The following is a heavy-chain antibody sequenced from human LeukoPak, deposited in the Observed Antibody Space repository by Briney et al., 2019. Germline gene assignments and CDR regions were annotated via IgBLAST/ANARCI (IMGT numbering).Heavy chain of an antibody. D-gene: IGHD2-2*01. CDR3: ARGYCSSTSCPQPYYYYYMDV. Sequence: SVKVSCKASGGTFSSYAISWVRQAPGQGLEWMGGIIPIFGTANYAQKFQGRVTITTDESTSTAYMELSSLRSEDTAVYYCARGYCSSTSCPQPYYYYYMDVWGKGTTVTVSS. J-gene: IGHJ6*03. V-gene: IGHV1-69*05. CDR2: IIPIFGTA. CDR1: GGTFSSYA.